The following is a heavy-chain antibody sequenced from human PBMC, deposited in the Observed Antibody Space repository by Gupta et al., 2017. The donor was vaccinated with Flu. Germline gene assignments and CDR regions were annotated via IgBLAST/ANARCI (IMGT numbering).Heavy chain of an antibody. CDR3: ARVWPHWIAARPGTWFDP. CDR2: IYHSGST. D-gene: IGHD6-6*01. Sequence: QVQLQESGPGLVKPSGTLSLTCAVSGGSISSSNWWSWVRQPPGKGLEWIGEIYHSGSTNYNPSLKSRVTISVDKSKNQFSLKLSSVTAADTAVYYCARVWPHWIAARPGTWFDPWGQGTLVTVSS. CDR1: GGSISSSNW. J-gene: IGHJ5*02. V-gene: IGHV4-4*02.